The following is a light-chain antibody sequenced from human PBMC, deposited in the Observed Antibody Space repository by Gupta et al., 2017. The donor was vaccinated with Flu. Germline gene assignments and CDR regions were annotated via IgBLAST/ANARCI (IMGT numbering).Light chain of an antibody. V-gene: IGLV2-11*03. CDR2: DVR. Sequence: VSWYQQHPGKAPKLMIFDVRNRLSGVPDRVSGSTAGTPASLAISGLQPEDEADYYGCSYTGTWPVFCRGTQVTV. CDR3: CSYTGTWPV. J-gene: IGLJ2*01.